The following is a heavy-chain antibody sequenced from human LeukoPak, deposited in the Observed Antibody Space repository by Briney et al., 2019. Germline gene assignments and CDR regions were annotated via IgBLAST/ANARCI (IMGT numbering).Heavy chain of an antibody. CDR1: GFIFSGYG. CDR3: AKDRIVISFGDVSKH. Sequence: GRSQRLSCAASGFIFSGYGMHWVRQAPGKGLEWVALISHDESTKHYADSVKGRFTISRDNSKNTLYLQMNNLRVEDTAVYYCAKDRIVISFGDVSKHWGQGTLVTVSS. J-gene: IGHJ1*01. D-gene: IGHD3-10*01. V-gene: IGHV3-30*18. CDR2: ISHDESTK.